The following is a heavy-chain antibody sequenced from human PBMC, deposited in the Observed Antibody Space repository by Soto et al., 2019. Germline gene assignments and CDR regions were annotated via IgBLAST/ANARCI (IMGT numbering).Heavy chain of an antibody. CDR2: ISAYNGNT. CDR1: GYTFTSYG. D-gene: IGHD2-2*01. CDR3: ARRGYCSSTSCSPHYYMDV. V-gene: IGHV1-18*01. Sequence: ASVKVSCKASGYTFTSYGISWVRQAPGQGLEWMGWISAYNGNTNYAQKLQGRVTMTTDTSTSTAYMELRSLRSDDTAMYYCARRGYCSSTSCSPHYYMDVWGKGTTVTVSS. J-gene: IGHJ6*03.